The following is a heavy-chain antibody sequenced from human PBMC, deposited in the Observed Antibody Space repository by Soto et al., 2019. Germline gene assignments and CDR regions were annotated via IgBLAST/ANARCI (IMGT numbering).Heavy chain of an antibody. Sequence: QVQLVQSGAEVKKPGSSVKVSCKASVGTFSSYAISWVRQAPGQGLEWMGGIIPIFGTANYAQKFQGRVTITADESTSTAYMELSSLRSEDTAVYFCARHVPTAGYYYGMDVWGQGTTVTVSS. D-gene: IGHD2-2*01. CDR2: IIPIFGTA. CDR3: ARHVPTAGYYYGMDV. CDR1: VGTFSSYA. J-gene: IGHJ6*02. V-gene: IGHV1-69*12.